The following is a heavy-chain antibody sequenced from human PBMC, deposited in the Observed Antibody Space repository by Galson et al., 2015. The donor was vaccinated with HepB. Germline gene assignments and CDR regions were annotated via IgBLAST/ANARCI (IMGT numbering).Heavy chain of an antibody. Sequence: SVKVSCKASGYTFTSYCMHWVRQAPGQGLEWMGIINPSGGSTSYAQKFQGRVTMTWDTSTSTVYMELSSLRSEDTAVYYCARYPLGLRFLEPYGMDVWGQGTTVTLSS. CDR3: ARYPLGLRFLEPYGMDV. CDR1: GYTFTSYC. D-gene: IGHD3-3*01. J-gene: IGHJ6*02. V-gene: IGHV1-46*01. CDR2: INPSGGST.